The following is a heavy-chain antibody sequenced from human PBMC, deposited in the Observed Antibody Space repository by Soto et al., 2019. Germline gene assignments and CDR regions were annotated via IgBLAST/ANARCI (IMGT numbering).Heavy chain of an antibody. CDR1: GFTFSSYA. D-gene: IGHD6-13*01. CDR3: ALLSLEAAGIDY. V-gene: IGHV3-23*01. J-gene: IGHJ4*02. Sequence: GSLRLSCAASGFTFSSYAMSWVRQAPGKGLEWVSAISGSGGSTYYADSVKGRFTISRDNSKNTLYLQMNSLRAEDTAVYYCALLSLEAAGIDYWGQGTLVTVSS. CDR2: ISGSGGST.